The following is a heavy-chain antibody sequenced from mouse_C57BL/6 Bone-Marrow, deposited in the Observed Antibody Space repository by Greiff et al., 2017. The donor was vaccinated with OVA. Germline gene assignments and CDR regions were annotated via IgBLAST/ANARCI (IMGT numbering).Heavy chain of an antibody. CDR3: ARVTTVGVAY. Sequence: VHVKQSGPELVKPGASVKISCKASGYSFTGYYMNWVKQSPEKSLEWIGEINPSTGGTTYNQKFKAKATLTVDKASSTAYMQLKSLTSEDSAVYYCARVTTVGVAYWGQGTLVTVAA. D-gene: IGHD1-1*01. CDR2: INPSTGGT. CDR1: GYSFTGYY. J-gene: IGHJ3*01. V-gene: IGHV1-42*01.